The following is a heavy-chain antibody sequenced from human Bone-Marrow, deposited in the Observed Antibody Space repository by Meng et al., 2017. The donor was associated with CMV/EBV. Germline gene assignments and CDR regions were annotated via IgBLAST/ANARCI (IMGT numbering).Heavy chain of an antibody. V-gene: IGHV3-30*03. CDR2: ISHDGDDE. J-gene: IGHJ4*02. Sequence: GRSLRLSCAASGFSFSNSVMHWVRQPPGKGLEWVAAISHDGDDEFYADSVKGRFTISRDNTKNTLYRHLNRLRVDDTALYYCKEVDEWGQGTRVTVSS. CDR1: GFSFSNSV. CDR3: KEVDE.